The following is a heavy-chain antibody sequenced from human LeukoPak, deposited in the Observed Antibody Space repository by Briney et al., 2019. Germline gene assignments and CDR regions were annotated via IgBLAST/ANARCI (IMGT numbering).Heavy chain of an antibody. CDR1: GGSISSGGYY. CDR3: ARDSARFGELGVDY. J-gene: IGHJ4*02. Sequence: PSETLSLTCTVSGGSISSGGYYWSWIRRHPGKGLEWIGYIYYSGSTYYNPSLKSRVTISVDTSKNQFSLKLSSVTAADTAVYYCARDSARFGELGVDYWGQGTLVTVSS. V-gene: IGHV4-31*03. CDR2: IYYSGST. D-gene: IGHD3-10*01.